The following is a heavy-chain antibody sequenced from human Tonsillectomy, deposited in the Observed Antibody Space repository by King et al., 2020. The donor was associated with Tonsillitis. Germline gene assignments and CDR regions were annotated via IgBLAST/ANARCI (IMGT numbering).Heavy chain of an antibody. D-gene: IGHD3-22*01. CDR2: IYHSGST. Sequence: QLQESGSGLVKPSQTLSLTCAVSGGSISSGGYSWSWIRQPPGKGLEWIGYIYHSGSTYYNPSLKSRVTISVDRSKNQFSLKLSSVTAADTDVYYCARSPHYYESSGYDFDYWGQGTLVTVSS. V-gene: IGHV4-30-2*01. J-gene: IGHJ4*02. CDR3: ARSPHYYESSGYDFDY. CDR1: GGSISSGGYS.